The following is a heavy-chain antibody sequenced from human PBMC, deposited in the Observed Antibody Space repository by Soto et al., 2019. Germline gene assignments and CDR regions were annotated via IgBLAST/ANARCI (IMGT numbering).Heavy chain of an antibody. V-gene: IGHV1-18*04. CDR3: ARGDYGSGSYYNVGYYYGMDV. CDR2: ISAYNGNT. J-gene: IGHJ6*02. D-gene: IGHD3-10*01. Sequence: ASVRVSCEASGCTFTSYGISWVRQAPGQGLEWMGWISAYNGNTNYAQKLQGRVTMTTDTSTSTAYMELRSLRSDDTAVYYCARGDYGSGSYYNVGYYYGMDVWGQGTMVTVSS. CDR1: GCTFTSYG.